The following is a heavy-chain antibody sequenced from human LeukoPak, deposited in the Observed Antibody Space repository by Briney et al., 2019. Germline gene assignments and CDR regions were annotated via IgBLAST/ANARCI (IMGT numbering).Heavy chain of an antibody. CDR2: IKQDGSEK. V-gene: IGHV3-7*01. Sequence: GGSLRLSCAASGFTFSSYWMSWVRQAPGKVLEWVANIKQDGSEKYYVDSVKGRFTISRDNAKNSLYLQMNSLRAEDTAVYYCARNWAYNWNDGYFDYWGQGTLVTVSS. CDR3: ARNWAYNWNDGYFDY. D-gene: IGHD1-1*01. CDR1: GFTFSSYW. J-gene: IGHJ4*02.